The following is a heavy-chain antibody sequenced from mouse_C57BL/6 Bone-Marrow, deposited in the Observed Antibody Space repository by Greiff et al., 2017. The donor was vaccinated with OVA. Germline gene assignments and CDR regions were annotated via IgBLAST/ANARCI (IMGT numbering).Heavy chain of an antibody. CDR1: GYTFTSYG. CDR3: ARSYYGSSWFAY. Sequence: VQVVESGAELARPGASVKLSCKASGYTFTSYGISWVKQRTGQGLEWIGEIYPRSGNTYYNEKFKGKATLTADKSSSTAYMELRSLTSEDSAVYFCARSYYGSSWFAYWGQGTLVTVSA. D-gene: IGHD1-1*01. CDR2: IYPRSGNT. J-gene: IGHJ3*01. V-gene: IGHV1-81*01.